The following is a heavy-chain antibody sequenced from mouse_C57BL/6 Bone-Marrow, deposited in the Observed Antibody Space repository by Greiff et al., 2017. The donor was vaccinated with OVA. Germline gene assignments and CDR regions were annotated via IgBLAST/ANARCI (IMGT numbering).Heavy chain of an antibody. CDR2: IYPRDGST. Sequence: QLQQSDAELVKPGASVKISCKVSGYTFTDHTIHWMKQRPEQGLEWIGYIYPRDGSTKYNEKFKGKATLTADKSSSTAYMQLNSLTSEDSAVYFCAREDYYGSSYEGLDYWGQGTTLTVSS. CDR3: AREDYYGSSYEGLDY. J-gene: IGHJ2*01. D-gene: IGHD1-1*01. V-gene: IGHV1-78*01. CDR1: GYTFTDHT.